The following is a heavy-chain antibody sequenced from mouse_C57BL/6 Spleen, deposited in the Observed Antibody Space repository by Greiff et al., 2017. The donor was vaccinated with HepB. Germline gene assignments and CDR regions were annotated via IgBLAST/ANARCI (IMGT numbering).Heavy chain of an antibody. D-gene: IGHD1-1*01. V-gene: IGHV5-17*01. CDR2: ISSCSSTI. J-gene: IGHJ1*03. Sequence: EVKLMESGGGLVKPGGSLKLSCAASGFTFSDYGMHWVRQAPEKGLEWVAYISSCSSTIYYADTVKGRFTISRDNAKNTLFLQMTSLTSEDTAMYYCARPRITTVVGDWYFGVWGTGTTVTVSS. CDR3: ARPRITTVVGDWYFGV. CDR1: GFTFSDYG.